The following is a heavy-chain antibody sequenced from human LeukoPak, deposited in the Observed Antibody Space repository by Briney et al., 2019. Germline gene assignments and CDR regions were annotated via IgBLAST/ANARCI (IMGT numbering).Heavy chain of an antibody. CDR3: AKDGKDIVVVVAASAYYFDY. Sequence: PGGSLRLSCAASRFTFSSYGMHWVRQAPGKGLEWVAFIPYDGNNKYYADSVKGRFTISRDNSKNTLYLQMNSLRAEDTAVYYCAKDGKDIVVVVAASAYYFDYWGQGTLVTVSS. CDR2: IPYDGNNK. D-gene: IGHD2-15*01. V-gene: IGHV3-30*02. J-gene: IGHJ4*02. CDR1: RFTFSSYG.